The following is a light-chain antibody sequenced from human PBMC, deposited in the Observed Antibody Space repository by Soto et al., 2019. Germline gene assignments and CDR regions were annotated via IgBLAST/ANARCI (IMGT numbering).Light chain of an antibody. CDR1: SSNIGSNT. J-gene: IGLJ2*01. Sequence: QLVLTQPPSASGTPGQRVTISCSGSSSNIGSNTVNWYQQLPGTAPKLLIYSNNQRPSGVPDRFSGSKSGTSASLAISGLQSEYEADYYCAAWDDSLNGLVVFGGGTKLTVL. CDR3: AAWDDSLNGLVV. CDR2: SNN. V-gene: IGLV1-44*01.